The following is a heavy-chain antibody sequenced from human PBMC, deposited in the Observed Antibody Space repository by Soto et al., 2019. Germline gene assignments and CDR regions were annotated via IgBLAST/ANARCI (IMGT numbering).Heavy chain of an antibody. CDR1: GFTFNYYW. CDR2: IHSDGSTT. D-gene: IGHD2-21*01. CDR3: VRGDKGGVDL. V-gene: IGHV3-74*01. J-gene: IGHJ3*01. Sequence: EVQLVESEGGLVQRGGSLRLSCAASGFTFNYYWMHWVRQAPGQGLVWVSHIHSDGSTTTYADSVKGRFTISRDNAKNKLYLQMTSLRAEDTAVYYCVRGDKGGVDLWGQGTTVTVSS.